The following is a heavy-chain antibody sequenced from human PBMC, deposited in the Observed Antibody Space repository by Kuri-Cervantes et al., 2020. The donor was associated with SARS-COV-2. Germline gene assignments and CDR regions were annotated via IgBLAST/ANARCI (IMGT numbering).Heavy chain of an antibody. CDR3: ARDLKIVGATVPVGSGGPFDY. CDR1: GDSVSSNSAA. Sequence: SCAISGDSVSSNSAAWNWIRQSPSRGLEWLGRTYYRSKWYNDYAVSVKSRITINPDTSKNQFSLQLSSVTAADTAVYYCARDLKIVGATVPVGSGGPFDYWGQGTLVTVSS. CDR2: TYYRSKWYN. V-gene: IGHV6-1*01. D-gene: IGHD1-26*01. J-gene: IGHJ4*02.